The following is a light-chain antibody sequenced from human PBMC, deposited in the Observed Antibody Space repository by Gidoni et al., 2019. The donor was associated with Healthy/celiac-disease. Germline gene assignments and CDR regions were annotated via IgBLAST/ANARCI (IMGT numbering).Light chain of an antibody. V-gene: IGKV3-11*01. CDR2: DAS. J-gene: IGKJ1*01. CDR3: QQRINWPPWT. Sequence: EIVLTQSPATLSLSPGERATLSCRASQRVSSYFAWYHPKPGQAPRLLIYDASNRATVIPARCLGSVSGTDFTLTISILEPEVFAFYYGQQRINWPPWTVGQGTKVEIK. CDR1: QRVSSY.